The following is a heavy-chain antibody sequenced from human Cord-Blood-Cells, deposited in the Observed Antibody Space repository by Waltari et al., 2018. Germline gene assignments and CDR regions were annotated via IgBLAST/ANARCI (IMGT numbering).Heavy chain of an antibody. Sequence: EVQLVQSGAEVNKPGASLKIDCKSSGYSFTSSCIGRDLPMRGKGLEWMGIIYPGDSDTRYSPSFQGQVTISADKSISTAYLQWSSLKASDTAMYYCARHGKYSNYGGYYFDYWGQGTLVTVSS. CDR1: GYSFTSSC. J-gene: IGHJ4*02. V-gene: IGHV5-51*01. D-gene: IGHD4-4*01. CDR2: IYPGDSDT. CDR3: ARHGKYSNYGGYYFDY.